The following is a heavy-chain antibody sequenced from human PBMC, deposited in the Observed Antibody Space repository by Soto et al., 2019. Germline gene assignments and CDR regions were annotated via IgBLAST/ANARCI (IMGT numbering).Heavy chain of an antibody. CDR1: GGTFSSYA. V-gene: IGHV1-69*01. CDR3: ARGDPGEVLTPLTYFYYGMDV. J-gene: IGHJ6*02. Sequence: QVQLVQSGAEVKKPGSSVKVSCKASGGTFSSYAISWVRQAPGQGLEWMGGIIPIFGTANYAQKFQGRVTITADESTSTAYMELSSLRSEDTAVYYCARGDPGEVLTPLTYFYYGMDVWGQGTTVTVSS. CDR2: IIPIFGTA. D-gene: IGHD2-8*01.